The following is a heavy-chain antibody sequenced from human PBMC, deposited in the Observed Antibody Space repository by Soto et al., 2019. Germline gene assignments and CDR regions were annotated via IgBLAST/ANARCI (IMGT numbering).Heavy chain of an antibody. J-gene: IGHJ4*02. D-gene: IGHD4-17*01. CDR1: GYTLTELS. Sequence: ASVKVSCKVSGYTLTELSMHWVRQAPGKGLEWMGGFDPEDGETIYAQKFQGRVTMTEDTSTDTAYMELSSLRSEDTAIYYCAKWTVTTKAVDYWGQGTLVTVSS. V-gene: IGHV1-24*01. CDR2: FDPEDGET. CDR3: AKWTVTTKAVDY.